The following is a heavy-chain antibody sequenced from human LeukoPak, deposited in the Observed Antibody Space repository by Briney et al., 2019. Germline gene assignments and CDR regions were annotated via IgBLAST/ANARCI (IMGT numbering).Heavy chain of an antibody. J-gene: IGHJ3*02. V-gene: IGHV1-2*04. CDR3: ARDRGGYSGYDAFDI. D-gene: IGHD5-12*01. Sequence: ASVKVSCKASGYTFTGYYIHWVRQAPGQGLEWMGWINPNSGGTNYAQKFQGWVTMTRDTSISTAYMDLSRLRSDDTAVYYCARDRGGYSGYDAFDIWGQGTMVTVSP. CDR1: GYTFTGYY. CDR2: INPNSGGT.